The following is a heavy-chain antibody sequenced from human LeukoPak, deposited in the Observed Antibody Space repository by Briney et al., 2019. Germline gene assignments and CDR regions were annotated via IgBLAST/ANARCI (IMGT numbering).Heavy chain of an antibody. Sequence: GGSLRLSCAASGFTFSSYGMHWVRQAPGKGLEWVAVISYDGSNKYYADSVKGRFTISRDNSKNTLYLQMNSLRAEDTAVYYCAKGSYYYDSSGYHYYFDYWGQGTLVTVSS. CDR2: ISYDGSNK. D-gene: IGHD3-22*01. CDR1: GFTFSSYG. J-gene: IGHJ4*02. CDR3: AKGSYYYDSSGYHYYFDY. V-gene: IGHV3-30*18.